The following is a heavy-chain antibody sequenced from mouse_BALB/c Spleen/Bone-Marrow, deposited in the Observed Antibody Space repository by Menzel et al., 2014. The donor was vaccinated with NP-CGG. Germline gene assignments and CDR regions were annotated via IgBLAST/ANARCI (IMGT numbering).Heavy chain of an antibody. CDR3: ARGRDWDGWFAY. D-gene: IGHD4-1*01. V-gene: IGHV1-82*01. J-gene: IGHJ3*01. CDR2: IYPGDGDT. Sequence: QVQLQQSGPELVKPGASVEISCKASGYAFSSSWMNWVKQRPGQGLEWIGRIYPGDGDTNYNGKFKGKATPTADKSSSTADMQLSSLTSVDSAVYFCARGRDWDGWFAYWGHGTLVTVSA. CDR1: GYAFSSSW.